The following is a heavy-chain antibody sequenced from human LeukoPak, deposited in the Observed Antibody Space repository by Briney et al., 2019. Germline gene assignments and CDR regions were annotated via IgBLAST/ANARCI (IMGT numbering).Heavy chain of an antibody. CDR2: MDNFGYK. J-gene: IGHJ4*02. CDR1: GFIVNNNY. Sequence: GGSLRLSCAASGFIVNNNYMNWVRQATGKGLEWVSLMDNFGYKHYADSVEGRVTISRDSSRNTVYLQLNSLRAEDTAVYYCAGGSYYGSGSRPGYIEYWGQGTLVTVSS. D-gene: IGHD3-10*01. V-gene: IGHV3-53*01. CDR3: AGGSYYGSGSRPGYIEY.